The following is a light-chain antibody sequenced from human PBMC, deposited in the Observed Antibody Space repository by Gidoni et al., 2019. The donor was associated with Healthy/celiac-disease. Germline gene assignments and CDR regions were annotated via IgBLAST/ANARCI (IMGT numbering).Light chain of an antibody. CDR2: DAS. Sequence: EMVLTQSPATLSLSPGERATLSCRAIQRVRSYLAWYQHKPGQAPRLLIYDASNRATCIPARFSGSWSGTDFTLTISCLAPEYFAVYYCQQRSNWPRFTFGPGTKVEIK. CDR1: QRVRSY. CDR3: QQRSNWPRFT. V-gene: IGKV3-11*01. J-gene: IGKJ3*01.